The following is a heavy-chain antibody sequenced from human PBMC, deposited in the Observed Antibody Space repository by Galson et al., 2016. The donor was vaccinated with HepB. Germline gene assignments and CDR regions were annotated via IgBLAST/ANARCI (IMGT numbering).Heavy chain of an antibody. V-gene: IGHV3-49*03. Sequence: SLRLSCATSGFTFGHSATSWFRRAPGKGLEWVCFIRSTTLGGTPEYAAFVRGRVTISKDDSTSTAYLRLNSLKAEDTGVYYCARGGYCSGGRPCYERTEYFDHWGQGVLVTVSS. CDR3: ARGGYCSGGRPCYERTEYFDH. CDR1: GFTFGHSA. CDR2: IRSTTLGGTP. J-gene: IGHJ4*02. D-gene: IGHD2-15*01.